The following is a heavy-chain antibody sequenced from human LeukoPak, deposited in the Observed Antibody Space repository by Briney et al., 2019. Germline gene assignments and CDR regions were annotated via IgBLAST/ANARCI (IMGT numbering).Heavy chain of an antibody. CDR3: ARRDGYWGVFDY. Sequence: PGGSLRISCAASGFAFSSYWMHWVRQAPGKGLVWVSRINSDGSSTSYADSVKGRFTISRDNAKNTLYLQMNSLRAEDTAVHYCARRDGYWGVFDYWGQGTLVTVSS. CDR2: INSDGSST. J-gene: IGHJ4*02. CDR1: GFAFSSYW. D-gene: IGHD5-24*01. V-gene: IGHV3-74*01.